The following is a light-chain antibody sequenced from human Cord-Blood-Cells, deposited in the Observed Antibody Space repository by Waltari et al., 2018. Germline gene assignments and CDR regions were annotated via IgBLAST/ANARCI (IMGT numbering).Light chain of an antibody. J-gene: IGKJ4*01. CDR3: QQRSNWLT. Sequence: EIVLTQSPPTLSLSPGERAPLSCRASQSVSSYLAWYQQKPGQAPRLLIYDASNRATGIPARFSGSGSGTDFTLTISSLEPEDFAVYYCQQRSNWLTFGGGTKVEIK. V-gene: IGKV3-11*01. CDR1: QSVSSY. CDR2: DAS.